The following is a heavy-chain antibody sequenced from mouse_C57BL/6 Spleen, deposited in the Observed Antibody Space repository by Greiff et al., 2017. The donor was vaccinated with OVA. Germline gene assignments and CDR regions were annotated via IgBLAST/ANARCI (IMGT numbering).Heavy chain of an antibody. CDR1: GYTFTSYG. D-gene: IGHD2-5*01. J-gene: IGHJ3*01. V-gene: IGHV1-81*01. Sequence: QVQLQQSGAELARPGASVKLSCKASGYTFTSYGISWVKQSTGQGLEWIGEIYPRSGNTYYNEKFKGKATLTAYKSSSKAYMELRSLTSEDSAVYFCASQPISNYPAWFAYWGQGTLVTVSA. CDR2: IYPRSGNT. CDR3: ASQPISNYPAWFAY.